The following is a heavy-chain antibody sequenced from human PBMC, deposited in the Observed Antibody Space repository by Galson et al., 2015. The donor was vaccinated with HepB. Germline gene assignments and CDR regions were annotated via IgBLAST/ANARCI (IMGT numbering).Heavy chain of an antibody. CDR2: VFYRGST. Sequence: SGGSINSYYWTWIRQSPGKGLEWVGYVFYRGSTDYNPSLKSRATISVDPSKNQFSLTLTSVTAEDTAVYYCARVSRNSSGSYHRRGAFDIWGQGTVVTVSS. V-gene: IGHV4-59*01. CDR1: GGSINSYY. D-gene: IGHD3-22*01. J-gene: IGHJ3*02. CDR3: ARVSRNSSGSYHRRGAFDI.